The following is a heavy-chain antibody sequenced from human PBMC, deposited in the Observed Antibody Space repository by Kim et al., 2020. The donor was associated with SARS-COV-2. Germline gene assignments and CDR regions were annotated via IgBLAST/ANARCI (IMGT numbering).Heavy chain of an antibody. Sequence: GGSLRLSCAASGFTFSSYAMSWVRQAPGKGLEWVSAISGSGGSTYYADSVKGRFTISRDNSKNTLHLQMNSLRAEDTAVYYCAGILWFGELLSDHPHYYYGMDVWGQGTTVTVSS. CDR1: GFTFSSYA. D-gene: IGHD3-10*01. CDR2: ISGSGGST. J-gene: IGHJ6*02. V-gene: IGHV3-23*01. CDR3: AGILWFGELLSDHPHYYYGMDV.